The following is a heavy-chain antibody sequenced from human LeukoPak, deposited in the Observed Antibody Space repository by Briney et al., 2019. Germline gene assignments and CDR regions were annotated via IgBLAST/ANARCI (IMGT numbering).Heavy chain of an antibody. J-gene: IGHJ5*02. D-gene: IGHD3-10*01. CDR2: ISHSGST. V-gene: IGHV4-34*01. Sequence: SETLSLTCAVYGGSFSDYYWNWIRQPPGKGLEWIGEISHSGSTNYIPSLKSRVTMSVDTSRNQFSLKLSSVTAADTAAYYCARGRLNYDSGRWDWFDPWGQGTLVTVSS. CDR3: ARGRLNYDSGRWDWFDP. CDR1: GGSFSDYY.